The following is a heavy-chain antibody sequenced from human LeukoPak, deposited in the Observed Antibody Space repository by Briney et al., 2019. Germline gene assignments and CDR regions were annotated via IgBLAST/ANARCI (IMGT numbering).Heavy chain of an antibody. V-gene: IGHV1-2*06. CDR1: GFTFTDYY. D-gene: IGHD1-14*01. Sequence: ASVKVSCKASGFTFTDYYLHWVRQAPGQGLEWMGRIILNGGATSYAQKFQGRVTLTRDTSTSTAYMELIRQTSDDTAVYYCATDGGNHNFDYWGQGTLVTVSS. CDR2: IILNGGAT. CDR3: ATDGGNHNFDY. J-gene: IGHJ4*02.